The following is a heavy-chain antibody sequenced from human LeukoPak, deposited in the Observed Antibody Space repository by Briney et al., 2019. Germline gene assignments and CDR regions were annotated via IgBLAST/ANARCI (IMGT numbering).Heavy chain of an antibody. CDR1: GGSISDGSSH. CDR2: IYNSAST. V-gene: IGHV4-39*01. J-gene: IGHJ4*02. D-gene: IGHD3-22*01. CDR3: ARNTSYHYDRSGDLFDF. Sequence: KPSETLSLTCTVSGGSISDGSSHWGWIRQPPGKGLEWIGSIYNSASTTYNPSLKSRVIISIDTSNNQFSLKLSSVTAADTALYYCARNTSYHYDRSGDLFDFWGQGTLVTVSS.